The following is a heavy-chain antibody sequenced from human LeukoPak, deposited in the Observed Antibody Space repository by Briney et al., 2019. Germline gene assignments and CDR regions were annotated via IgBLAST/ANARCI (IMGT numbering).Heavy chain of an antibody. Sequence: GGSLRLSCAASGFTFSSYGMHRVRQAPGKGLEWVAVISYDGSNKYYADSEKGRFTISRDNSKNTLYLQMNSLRAEDTAVYYCAKESVAQWLVASTTFDYWGQGTLVTVSS. CDR3: AKESVAQWLVASTTFDY. V-gene: IGHV3-30*18. J-gene: IGHJ4*02. CDR1: GFTFSSYG. CDR2: ISYDGSNK. D-gene: IGHD6-19*01.